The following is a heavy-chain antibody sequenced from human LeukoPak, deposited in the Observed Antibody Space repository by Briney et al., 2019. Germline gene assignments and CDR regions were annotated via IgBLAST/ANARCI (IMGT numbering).Heavy chain of an antibody. CDR1: GFTFSRYA. Sequence: GRSLRLSCAASGFTFSRYAMHWVRQAPGKGLEWVVVISYDGNNKYYVDSVKGRFTISRDNSKNTLYLQMNSLRAEDTAVYYCVPVDHYEGSGFGYWGLGTLVTVSS. D-gene: IGHD3-22*01. CDR3: VPVDHYEGSGFGY. J-gene: IGHJ4*02. V-gene: IGHV3-30*01. CDR2: ISYDGNNK.